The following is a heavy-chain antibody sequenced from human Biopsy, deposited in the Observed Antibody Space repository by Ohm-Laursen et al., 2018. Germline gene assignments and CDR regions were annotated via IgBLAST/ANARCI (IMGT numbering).Heavy chain of an antibody. V-gene: IGHV4-39*01. CDR1: GVSINGGRYY. Sequence: SDTLSLTCTVSGVSINGGRYYWNWIRHHPGKGLEWIGSIYNSETTFYNPSLKSRVAISVDTSTNQFSLKVSSVTAADTALYYCARHPTGFWFDPWGHGTLVTVSS. CDR3: ARHPTGFWFDP. J-gene: IGHJ5*02. CDR2: IYNSETT.